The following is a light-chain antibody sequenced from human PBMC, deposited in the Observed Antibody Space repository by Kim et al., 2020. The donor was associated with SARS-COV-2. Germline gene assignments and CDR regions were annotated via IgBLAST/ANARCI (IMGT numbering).Light chain of an antibody. V-gene: IGKV3-11*01. CDR1: HIVSKY. J-gene: IGKJ4*01. Sequence: FLSPGERATLSCRASHIVSKYLGWYQQKPGQATRLLIYDASNRATGIPARFSGSGSGTDFTLTISSLEPEDFAVYYCQQRSNWPTFGGGTKVDIK. CDR3: QQRSNWPT. CDR2: DAS.